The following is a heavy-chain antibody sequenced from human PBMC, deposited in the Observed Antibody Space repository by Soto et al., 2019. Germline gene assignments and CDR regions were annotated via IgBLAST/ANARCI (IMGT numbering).Heavy chain of an antibody. CDR1: GFTFSDYY. V-gene: IGHV3-11*06. D-gene: IGHD4-17*01. J-gene: IGHJ3*02. CDR2: ISSSSTYT. Sequence: GGSLRLSXAASGFTFSDYYINWIRQAPGKGLEWVSYISSSSTYTSYADSVRGRFTISRDNAKNSLFLQMNSLRAEDTAVYYCARVRGLLRSHDAFDIWGQGTMVTVSS. CDR3: ARVRGLLRSHDAFDI.